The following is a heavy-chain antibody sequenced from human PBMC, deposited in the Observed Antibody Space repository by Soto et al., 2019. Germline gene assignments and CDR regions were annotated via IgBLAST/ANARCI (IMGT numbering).Heavy chain of an antibody. J-gene: IGHJ3*02. CDR3: ARGWTVHDYGSGSYDAFDI. D-gene: IGHD3-10*01. Sequence: QVQLVQSGAEVKKPGASVKVSCKASGYTFTSYGISWVRQAPGQGLEWMGWISAYNGNTNYAQKLQGRVTMTTDTSTSTAYMDLRSPRADDTAVYYCARGWTVHDYGSGSYDAFDIWGQGTMVTVSS. CDR1: GYTFTSYG. CDR2: ISAYNGNT. V-gene: IGHV1-18*01.